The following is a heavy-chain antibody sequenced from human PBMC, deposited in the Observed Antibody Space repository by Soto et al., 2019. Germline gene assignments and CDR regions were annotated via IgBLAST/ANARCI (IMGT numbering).Heavy chain of an antibody. CDR3: ARGRLNLYQRHNWFDP. Sequence: QVQLQQWGAGLLKPSETLSLTCAVYGGSFSGYYWSWIRQPPGQGLEWIGEVNHSGSTNYNPSLKIRVTISVDTSKNQFSLKLSSVTAADTAGDCCARGRLNLYQRHNWFDPWGQGTLVTVSS. CDR1: GGSFSGYY. CDR2: VNHSGST. D-gene: IGHD2-2*01. J-gene: IGHJ5*02. V-gene: IGHV4-34*01.